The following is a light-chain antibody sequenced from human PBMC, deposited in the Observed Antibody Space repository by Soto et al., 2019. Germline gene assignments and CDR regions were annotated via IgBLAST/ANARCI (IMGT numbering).Light chain of an antibody. V-gene: IGKV1-9*01. CDR2: AAS. CDR1: QDISSF. CDR3: QQTESYPST. J-gene: IGKJ4*01. Sequence: IQLTQSPSSLSASVGDRVTITCRASQDISSFLAWYQQKPGKAPKLLIFAASTLQSGVPSRFSGGGSGTDFTLTISSLQPEDFATYYCQQTESYPSTFGGGTKVEIK.